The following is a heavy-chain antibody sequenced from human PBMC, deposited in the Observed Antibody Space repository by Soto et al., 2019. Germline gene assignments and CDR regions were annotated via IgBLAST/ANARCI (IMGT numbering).Heavy chain of an antibody. CDR3: AYQGQNLLKAAALRGPLGY. V-gene: IGHV3-30*03. CDR2: ISYDGSNK. D-gene: IGHD6-13*01. CDR1: GFTFSSYG. J-gene: IGHJ4*02. Sequence: GGSLRLSCAASGFTFSSYGMHWVRQAPGKGLEWVAVISYDGSNKYYADSVKGRFTISRDNSKNTLYLQMNSLRAEDTAVYYCAYQGQNLLKAAALRGPLGYWGQGTLVTVS.